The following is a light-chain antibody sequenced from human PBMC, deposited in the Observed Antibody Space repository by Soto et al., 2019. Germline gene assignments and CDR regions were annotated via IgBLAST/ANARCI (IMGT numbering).Light chain of an antibody. CDR3: QVWDSSTDQNVV. V-gene: IGLV3-21*02. CDR2: DDS. CDR1: KIGTKS. Sequence: SYELTQPPSVSVAPGQTARITCGGNKIGTKSVHWYQQKPGQAPVLVVFDDSDRPSGIPERFSGSNSGNTATLTISRVGAGDEADYYCQVWDSSTDQNVVFGGGTKLTVL. J-gene: IGLJ2*01.